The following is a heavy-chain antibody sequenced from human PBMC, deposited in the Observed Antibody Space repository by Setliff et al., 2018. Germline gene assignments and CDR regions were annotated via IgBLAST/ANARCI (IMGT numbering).Heavy chain of an antibody. D-gene: IGHD6-13*01. CDR3: ARQQQLVIGSTAYYYYGMDV. J-gene: IGHJ6*01. CDR1: GGSISSYY. CDR2: IYYSGST. Sequence: SETLSLTCPVSGGSISSYYWSWIRQPPGKRPEWIGYIYYSGSTNYNPSLESQVTISVDTSKNQFSLRLNSATAADTAVYYCARQQQLVIGSTAYYYYGMDVWGQGTTVTVS. V-gene: IGHV4-59*01.